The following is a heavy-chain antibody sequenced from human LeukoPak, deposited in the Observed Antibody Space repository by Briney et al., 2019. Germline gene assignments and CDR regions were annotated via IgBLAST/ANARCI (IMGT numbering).Heavy chain of an antibody. V-gene: IGHV3-30*02. Sequence: PGGSLRLSCEASRLVFGSTGMHWVRQAPGKGLEWVAYIRYDGSDKYYSDSVTGRFTISRDNSKSTLSLQMNSLRPDDTAVYHCARDATVGAAHFDAWGRGVLVTVSS. CDR1: RLVFGSTG. CDR2: IRYDGSDK. D-gene: IGHD2-15*01. CDR3: ARDATVGAAHFDA. J-gene: IGHJ4*02.